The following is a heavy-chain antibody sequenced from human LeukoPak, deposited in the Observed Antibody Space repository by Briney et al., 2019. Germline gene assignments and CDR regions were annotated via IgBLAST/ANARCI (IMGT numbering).Heavy chain of an antibody. Sequence: PGGSLRLSCQGYRFTFSSYAMSWDRQAQGQWLEWESVISDSGDYTSYADSVRGRLSLSRDHPRNTLYLQMISLRPEDTAVYYCGKDASIGKYCTNGVCSPFDYWGQGTLVSVSS. CDR2: ISDSGDYT. J-gene: IGHJ4*02. CDR3: GKDASIGKYCTNGVCSPFDY. CDR1: RFTFSSYA. D-gene: IGHD2-8*01. V-gene: IGHV3-23*01.